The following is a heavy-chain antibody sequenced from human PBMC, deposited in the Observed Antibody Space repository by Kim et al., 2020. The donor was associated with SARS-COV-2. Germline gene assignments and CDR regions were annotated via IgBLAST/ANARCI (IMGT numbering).Heavy chain of an antibody. D-gene: IGHD6-19*01. V-gene: IGHV4-59*01. CDR3: ARENSSGSPLSQYYYYYMDV. CDR2: IYYSGST. CDR1: GGSISSYY. Sequence: SETLSLTCTVSGGSISSYYWSWIRQPPGKGLEWIGYIYYSGSTNYNPSLKGRVTISVDTSKNQFSLKLSSVTAADTAVYYCARENSSGSPLSQYYYYYMDVWGKGTTVTVSS. J-gene: IGHJ6*03.